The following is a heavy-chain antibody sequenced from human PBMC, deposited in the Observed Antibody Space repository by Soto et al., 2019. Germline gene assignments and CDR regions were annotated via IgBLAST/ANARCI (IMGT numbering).Heavy chain of an antibody. CDR1: GFTFSSYA. D-gene: IGHD6-13*01. V-gene: IGHV3-30-3*01. CDR2: ISYDGSNK. Sequence: GGSLRLSCAASGFTFSSYAMHWVRQAPGKGLEWVAVISYDGSNKYYADSVKGRFTISRDNSKNTLYLQMNSLRAEDTAVYYCARDFLQLGEQQLVQVYYGMDVWGQGTTVTVSS. J-gene: IGHJ6*02. CDR3: ARDFLQLGEQQLVQVYYGMDV.